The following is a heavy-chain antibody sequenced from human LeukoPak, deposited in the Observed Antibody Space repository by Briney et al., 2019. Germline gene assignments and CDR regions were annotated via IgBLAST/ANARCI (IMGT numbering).Heavy chain of an antibody. J-gene: IGHJ2*01. CDR1: GGSISSSSYY. V-gene: IGHV4-39*01. Sequence: SETLSLACTVSGGSISSSSYYWGWIRQPPGKGLEWIGSIYYSGSTYYNPSLKSRVTISVDTSKNQFSLKLSSVTAADTAVYYCARGRRRMTTVTTGSVYWYFDLWGRGTLVTVSS. CDR3: ARGRRRMTTVTTGSVYWYFDL. D-gene: IGHD4-17*01. CDR2: IYYSGST.